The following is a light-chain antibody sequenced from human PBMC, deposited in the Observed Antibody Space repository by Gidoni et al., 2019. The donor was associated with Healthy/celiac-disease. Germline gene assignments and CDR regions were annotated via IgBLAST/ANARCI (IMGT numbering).Light chain of an antibody. CDR3: QQYYSTPYT. J-gene: IGKJ2*01. Sequence: DIVMTQSPDSLAVSLGERATINCKSSQSVLYSSNNQNYLAWYQQKPGQPPKLLIYWASTRESGVPDRFSGSGSGTYFTLTISSLQAEDVAVYYCQQYYSTPYTFXXXTKLEIK. CDR1: QSVLYSSNNQNY. CDR2: WAS. V-gene: IGKV4-1*01.